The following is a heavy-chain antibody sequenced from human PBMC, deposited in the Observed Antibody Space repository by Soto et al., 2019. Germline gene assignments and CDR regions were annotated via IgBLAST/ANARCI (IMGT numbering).Heavy chain of an antibody. J-gene: IGHJ6*03. Sequence: ASVKVSCKASGYTLTSYDISWVRQATGQGLEWMGWMNPNSGNTGYAQKFQGRVTMTRNTSISTAYMELSSLRSEDTAVYYCARARGYCSSTSCYVGYYYYYMDVWGKGTTLTVSS. CDR3: ARARGYCSSTSCYVGYYYYYMDV. D-gene: IGHD2-2*01. CDR1: GYTLTSYD. V-gene: IGHV1-8*01. CDR2: MNPNSGNT.